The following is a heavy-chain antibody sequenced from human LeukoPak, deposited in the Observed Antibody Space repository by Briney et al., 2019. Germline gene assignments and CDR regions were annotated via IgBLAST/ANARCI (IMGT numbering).Heavy chain of an antibody. D-gene: IGHD5/OR15-5a*01. CDR3: AKGRPHNSDSVEFDY. CDR1: GLTFNNYG. CDR2: ISDDGSHK. V-gene: IGHV3-30*18. Sequence: PGRSLRLSCTMFGLTFNNYGVHWVRQAPGKGLEWVAGISDDGSHKYYGDSVKGRLTISRDNSRSMAYLQVNSLRAEDTAVYYCAKGRPHNSDSVEFDYWGQGTLVTVSS. J-gene: IGHJ4*02.